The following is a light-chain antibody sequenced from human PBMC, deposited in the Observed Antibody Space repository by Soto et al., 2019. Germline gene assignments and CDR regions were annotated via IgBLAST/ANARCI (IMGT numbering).Light chain of an antibody. CDR3: SSYTSSSTLFYV. J-gene: IGLJ1*01. Sequence: QSALTQPASLSGSPGQSITVSCTGTSSDVVGYNYVSWYQQHPGKAPKLMIYEVSNRPSGVSNRFSGSKSGNTASLTISGLQAEDEADYYCSSYTSSSTLFYVFGTGTKGTVL. V-gene: IGLV2-14*01. CDR1: SSDVVGYNY. CDR2: EVS.